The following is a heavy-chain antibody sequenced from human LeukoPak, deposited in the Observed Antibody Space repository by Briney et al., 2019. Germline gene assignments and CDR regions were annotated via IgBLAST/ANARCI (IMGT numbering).Heavy chain of an antibody. D-gene: IGHD3-10*01. CDR3: AREQGATLVRGVTPCLDY. CDR1: GFTLSTYA. J-gene: IGHJ4*02. Sequence: GGSLRLSCAASGFTLSTYAMHWVRQAPGKGLEWVGVISYDGSDNYSADSVKGRFTISRDNSKNTLYLQMNSLRTGDTAVYYCAREQGATLVRGVTPCLDYWGQGTLVSVSS. V-gene: IGHV3-30*04. CDR2: ISYDGSDN.